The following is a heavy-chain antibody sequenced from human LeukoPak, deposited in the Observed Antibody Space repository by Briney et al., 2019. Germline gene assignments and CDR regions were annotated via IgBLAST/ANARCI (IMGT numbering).Heavy chain of an antibody. CDR2: IHPDSSDK. CDR1: GFTFRHSW. D-gene: IGHD1-14*01. CDR3: TRLPRETAGDY. Sequence: GSLILSCEASGFTFRHSWLSWIRQTPGKGLEWVANIHPDSSDKFYVDSMEGRFTISRDNTKNSLYLQIDNARLDDTGLYYCTRLPRETAGDYWGQGVPVIVSS. V-gene: IGHV3-7*03. J-gene: IGHJ4*02.